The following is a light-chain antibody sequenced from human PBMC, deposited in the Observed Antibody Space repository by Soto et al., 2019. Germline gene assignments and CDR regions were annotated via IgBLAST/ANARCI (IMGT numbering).Light chain of an antibody. CDR3: ATWDDDLNAAV. V-gene: IGLV1-44*01. CDR1: SSNIGGSS. CDR2: IND. Sequence: QSVLTQPPSASGTPGQRVTISCSGSSSNIGGSSVNWYQHLPGTAPKLLIYINDQRPSGVPGRFSASTSGTSASLAISGLQSDDEADYYCATWDDDLNAAVFGGGTQLTV. J-gene: IGLJ7*01.